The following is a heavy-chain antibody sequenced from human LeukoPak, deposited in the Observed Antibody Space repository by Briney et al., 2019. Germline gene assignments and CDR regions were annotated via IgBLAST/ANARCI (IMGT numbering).Heavy chain of an antibody. CDR1: GGSFSGYY. Sequence: SETLSLTCAVYGGSFSGYYWSWIRQPPGKGLEWIGEINHSGSTNYNPSLKSRVTISVDTSKNQFSLKLSSLTAADTDGYYCARVKGYTAMGHNWFDPWGQGTLVTVSS. J-gene: IGHJ5*02. V-gene: IGHV4-34*01. D-gene: IGHD5-18*01. CDR3: ARVKGYTAMGHNWFDP. CDR2: INHSGST.